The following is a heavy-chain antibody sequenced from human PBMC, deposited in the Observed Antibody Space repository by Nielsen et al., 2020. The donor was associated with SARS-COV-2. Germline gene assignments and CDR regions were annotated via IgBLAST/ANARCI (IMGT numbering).Heavy chain of an antibody. CDR1: GYTLTELS. Sequence: ASVKVSCKVSGYTLTELSMHWVRQAPGKGLEWMGWINAGNGNTKYSQKFQGRVTITRDTSASTAYMELSSLRSEDTAVYYCARGSLGSGRGGPYYYYGMDVWGQGTTVTVSS. V-gene: IGHV1-3*01. CDR3: ARGSLGSGRGGPYYYYGMDV. CDR2: INAGNGNT. J-gene: IGHJ6*02. D-gene: IGHD3-10*01.